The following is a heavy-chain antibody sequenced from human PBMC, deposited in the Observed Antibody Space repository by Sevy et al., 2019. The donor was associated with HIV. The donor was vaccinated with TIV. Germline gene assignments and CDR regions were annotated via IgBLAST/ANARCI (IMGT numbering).Heavy chain of an antibody. CDR3: AKGRLIHTTGTEAFDI. J-gene: IGHJ3*02. CDR1: GFTFTRFA. Sequence: GGSLRLSCAASGFTFTRFAMNWVRQAPGKGLEWVSGISGGGGTTYYSDSVKGRFTISRDNSKNTLYLQLNIVRAEDTTVYYCAKGRLIHTTGTEAFDIWGQGTTVTVSS. CDR2: ISGGGGTT. V-gene: IGHV3-23*01. D-gene: IGHD4-4*01.